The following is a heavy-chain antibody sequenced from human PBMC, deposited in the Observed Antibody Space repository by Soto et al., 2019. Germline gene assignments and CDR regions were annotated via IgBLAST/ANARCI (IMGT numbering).Heavy chain of an antibody. J-gene: IGHJ6*02. D-gene: IGHD3-10*01. CDR1: GGSFSGYY. Sequence: QVQLQQWGAGLLKPSATLSLTCAVHGGSFSGYYWSWIRQSPGKGLEWVGEITHSGGINDNMSLKSRVTISVDTSKKQFSLKVNSVTAADTAVYYCARGRELVWFGEETFGVDVWGQGTTVTVSS. CDR3: ARGRELVWFGEETFGVDV. V-gene: IGHV4-34*02. CDR2: ITHSGGI.